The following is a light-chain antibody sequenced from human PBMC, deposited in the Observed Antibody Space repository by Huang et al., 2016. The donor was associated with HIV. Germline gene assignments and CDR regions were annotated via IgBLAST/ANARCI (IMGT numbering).Light chain of an antibody. CDR3: QQYNKWPPEYT. V-gene: IGKV3-15*01. CDR2: AAS. J-gene: IGKJ2*01. Sequence: VMMSQSPATLAASPGERVTLSCGASQSVNTDLAWYQRKPGQPRKLLIYAASTSATGVPARFEGSGAGTEFTLTIDSLQSDDFAVYYCQQYNKWPPEYTFGQGTRLEIK. CDR1: QSVNTD.